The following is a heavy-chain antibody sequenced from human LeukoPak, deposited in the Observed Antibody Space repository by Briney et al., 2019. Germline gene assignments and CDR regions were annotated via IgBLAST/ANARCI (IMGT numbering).Heavy chain of an antibody. Sequence: ASVNVSCTASGYTFTGYFIHWVRQAPGQGLEWMGWINPNTGGTIYAQNFQGRVTMTRDTSISTVYMDLTRLTSDDTAVYYCARPSLGTGATPSNYWGQGTLVTVSS. J-gene: IGHJ4*02. D-gene: IGHD2-8*02. CDR1: GYTFTGYF. CDR3: ARPSLGTGATPSNY. V-gene: IGHV1-2*02. CDR2: INPNTGGT.